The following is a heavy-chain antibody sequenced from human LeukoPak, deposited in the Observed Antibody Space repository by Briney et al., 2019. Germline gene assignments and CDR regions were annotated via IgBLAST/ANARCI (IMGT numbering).Heavy chain of an antibody. D-gene: IGHD6-13*01. CDR1: AGSIGNYY. V-gene: IGHV4-59*08. CDR3: ARGQQWFDP. J-gene: IGHJ5*02. CDR2: ISSSGST. Sequence: SETLSLTCTVSAGSIGNYYWSWIRQPPGKGLEWIGYISSSGSTKYNPSLKSRLTISVDTSKNQFSLKLTSVTAADTAVYYCARGQQWFDPWGQGTLVTVSS.